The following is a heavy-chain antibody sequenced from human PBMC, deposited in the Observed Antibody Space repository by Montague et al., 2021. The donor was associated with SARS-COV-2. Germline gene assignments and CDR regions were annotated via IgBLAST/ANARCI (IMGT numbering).Heavy chain of an antibody. D-gene: IGHD6-19*01. CDR1: GFTFSSYA. CDR3: ASEMIAVAGTASFDY. J-gene: IGHJ4*02. Sequence: SLRLSCAASGFTFSSYAMHWVRQAPGKGLEWVAVISYDGSNKYYADSVKGRFTISRDNSKNTLYLQMNSLRAEDTAVYYCASEMIAVAGTASFDYWGQGTLVTVSS. CDR2: ISYDGSNK. V-gene: IGHV3-30-3*01.